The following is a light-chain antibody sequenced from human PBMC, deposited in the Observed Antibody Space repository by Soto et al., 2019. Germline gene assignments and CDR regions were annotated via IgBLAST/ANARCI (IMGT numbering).Light chain of an antibody. CDR3: SSFAGGGNPVL. Sequence: QSALTQPPSASGSLGQSVTISCTGTSSDVGGYNYVSWHQQHPGKAPKVMIYEVTKRPPGVPDRISGSKSGNKASLTVSGLQAEDESEYYCSSFAGGGNPVLLGGGTKLIVL. CDR2: EVT. J-gene: IGLJ2*01. V-gene: IGLV2-8*01. CDR1: SSDVGGYNY.